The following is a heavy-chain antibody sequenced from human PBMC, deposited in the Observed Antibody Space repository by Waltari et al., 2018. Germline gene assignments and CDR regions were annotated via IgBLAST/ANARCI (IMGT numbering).Heavy chain of an antibody. D-gene: IGHD5-12*01. V-gene: IGHV3-53*01. CDR2: IYAGGGGT. Sequence: EVQLVESGGGLIQPGGSLRLSCAASGFTINNNYMSWVRQAPGKGLGWVSVIYAGGGGTFYAESVKGRFTVSRDNSKNTLYLDLNSLTAEDTAVYYCARAGLGSPLQWLQLLDSWGRGTLVTVSS. J-gene: IGHJ4*02. CDR3: ARAGLGSPLQWLQLLDS. CDR1: GFTINNNY.